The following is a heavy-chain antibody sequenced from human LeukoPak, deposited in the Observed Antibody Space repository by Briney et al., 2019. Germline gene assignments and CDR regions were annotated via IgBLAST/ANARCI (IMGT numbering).Heavy chain of an antibody. CDR2: INPRGTST. Sequence: ASVKVSCKASGYSFTSHYMHWVRQAPGQGLEWMGLINPRGTSTIYAEKFQGRIIMTRDMSTTTDYMELSSLKSDDTAVYYCATVKGSSGGAFDIWGQGTMVTVSS. J-gene: IGHJ3*02. CDR1: GYSFTSHY. V-gene: IGHV1-46*01. D-gene: IGHD6-25*01. CDR3: ATVKGSSGGAFDI.